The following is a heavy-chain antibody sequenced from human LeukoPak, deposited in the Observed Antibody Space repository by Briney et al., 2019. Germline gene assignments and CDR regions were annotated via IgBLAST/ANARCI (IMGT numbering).Heavy chain of an antibody. CDR2: FDPEDGET. Sequence: ASVKVSCKVSGYTLTELSMHWLRQAPGKGLEWMGGFDPEDGETIYAQKFQGRVTMTEDTSTDTAYMELSSLRSEDTAVYYCATIPYSSSWSPGGYYYYYYMDVWGKGTTVTVSS. CDR1: GYTLTELS. D-gene: IGHD6-13*01. CDR3: ATIPYSSSWSPGGYYYYYYMDV. J-gene: IGHJ6*03. V-gene: IGHV1-24*01.